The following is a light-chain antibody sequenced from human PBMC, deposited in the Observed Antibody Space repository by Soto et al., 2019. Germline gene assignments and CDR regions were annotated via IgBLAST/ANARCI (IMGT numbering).Light chain of an antibody. CDR2: EVS. CDR1: SNDIGVFNY. Sequence: SVLTQPASVSGSPGQSITISCTGTSNDIGVFNYVSWYQQHPGKAPKLIIYEVSSRPSGVSNRFSGSKSGNTASLTISGLQSEDEGDYYCSSYIRSSLYVFGIGTKVTVL. CDR3: SSYIRSSLYV. J-gene: IGLJ1*01. V-gene: IGLV2-14*01.